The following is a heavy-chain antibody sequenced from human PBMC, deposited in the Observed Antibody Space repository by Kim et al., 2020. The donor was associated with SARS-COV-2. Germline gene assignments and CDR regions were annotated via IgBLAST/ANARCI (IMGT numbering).Heavy chain of an antibody. J-gene: IGHJ4*02. D-gene: IGHD3-3*01. Sequence: ANSLKGRFTITRDNSKNELYLQMYSLGAEDTAVYYCAGELRFLEWSPPGYWGQGTLVTVSS. CDR3: AGELRFLEWSPPGY. V-gene: IGHV3-33*01.